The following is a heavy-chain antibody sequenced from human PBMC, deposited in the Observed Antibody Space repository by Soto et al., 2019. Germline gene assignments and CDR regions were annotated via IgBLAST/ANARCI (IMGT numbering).Heavy chain of an antibody. CDR2: IYYSGST. D-gene: IGHD6-19*01. V-gene: IGHV4-61*01. CDR3: ARDNSSTYFDY. CDR1: GGSVSSGSYY. J-gene: IGHJ4*02. Sequence: SLTCTVSGGSVSSGSYYWSWIRQPPGKGLEWIGYIYYSGSTNYNPSLKSRVTISVDTSKNQFSLKLSPVTAADTAVYYCARDNSSTYFDYWGQGTLVTVSS.